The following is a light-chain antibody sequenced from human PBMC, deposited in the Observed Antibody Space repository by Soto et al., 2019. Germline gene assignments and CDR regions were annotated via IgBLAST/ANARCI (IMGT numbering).Light chain of an antibody. CDR3: SSYAGSSTLYV. CDR1: ASDVGAYNY. J-gene: IGLJ1*01. V-gene: IGLV2-8*01. CDR2: AVT. Sequence: QSVRTQPPSASPSDGQSFTIACTGTASDVGAYNYVSWYQQHPGKAPKRMIYAVTKRPSGVPERFSGSKSGNAASLTVSGLQAEDEADYYCSSYAGSSTLYVFGTGPKVTV.